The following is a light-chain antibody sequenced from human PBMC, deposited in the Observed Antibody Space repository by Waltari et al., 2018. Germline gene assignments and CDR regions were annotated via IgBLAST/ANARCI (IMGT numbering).Light chain of an antibody. J-gene: IGKJ2*01. V-gene: IGKV2-28*01. CDR3: MQILQPART. CDR2: GGS. CDR1: QSLQNSNGYNY. Sequence: DILMTQSPLYLPVTLGEQAYISCRPSQSLQNSNGYNYLDLYLQTPGQSPRVLINGGSNRAAGVPERFSGSGSGTEFTLNISRVEAEDVGVYYCMQILQPARTFGQGTRLEIK.